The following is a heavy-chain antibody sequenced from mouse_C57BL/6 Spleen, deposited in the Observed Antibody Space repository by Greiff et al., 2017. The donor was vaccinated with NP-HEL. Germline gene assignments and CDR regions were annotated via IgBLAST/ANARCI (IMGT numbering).Heavy chain of an antibody. V-gene: IGHV1-80*01. Sequence: QVQLQQSGAELVKPGASVKISCKASGYAFSSYWMNWVKQRPGKGREWIGQIYPGDGDTNYNGKFKGKATLTADKSSSTAYMQLSSLTSEDSAVYFCARRVTGYWYFDVWGTGTTVTVSS. CDR2: IYPGDGDT. CDR1: GYAFSSYW. D-gene: IGHD4-1*01. J-gene: IGHJ1*03. CDR3: ARRVTGYWYFDV.